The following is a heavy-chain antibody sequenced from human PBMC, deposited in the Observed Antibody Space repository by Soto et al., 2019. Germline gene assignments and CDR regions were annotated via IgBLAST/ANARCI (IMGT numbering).Heavy chain of an antibody. Sequence: ASVKVFCKASGYTFTGYYMHWVRQVPGQGLEWMGWINPDSGGTKYDQKFRGRVTMTRDTSIRTAYMVLSSLRSDDTSVYYCASGATGAAAHVIWGQEALVTVAS. CDR1: GYTFTGYY. D-gene: IGHD6-6*01. CDR2: INPDSGGT. CDR3: ASGATGAAAHVI. V-gene: IGHV1-2*02. J-gene: IGHJ4*02.